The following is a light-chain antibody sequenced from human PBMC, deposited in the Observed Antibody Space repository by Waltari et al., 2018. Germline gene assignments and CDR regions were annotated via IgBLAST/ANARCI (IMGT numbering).Light chain of an antibody. CDR2: AAS. Sequence: IQITQSPSSLSASVGDRVTITCRASQGISTYLNWYQQKPGKAPHLLIYAASNLQSGVPSRFSGSGSGTDFTLTISSLQSDDFVTYYCQLSYETPLFGGGTKVEIK. V-gene: IGKV1-39*01. J-gene: IGKJ4*01. CDR3: QLSYETPL. CDR1: QGISTY.